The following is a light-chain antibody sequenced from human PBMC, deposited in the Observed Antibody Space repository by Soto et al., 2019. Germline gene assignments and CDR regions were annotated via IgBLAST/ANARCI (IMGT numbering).Light chain of an antibody. V-gene: IGLV2-14*01. J-gene: IGLJ1*01. CDR3: SSYTSSSTPFYV. CDR1: SSDVGGYNY. Sequence: ALTQPASVSGSPGQSITISCTGTSSDVGGYNYVSWYQQHPGKAPKLMIYEVSNRPSGVSNRFSGSKSGNTASLTISGLQAEDEADYYCSSYTSSSTPFYVFGTGTKLTVL. CDR2: EVS.